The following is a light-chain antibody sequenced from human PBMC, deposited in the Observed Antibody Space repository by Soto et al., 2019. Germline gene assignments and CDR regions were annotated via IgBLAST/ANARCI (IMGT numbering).Light chain of an antibody. CDR3: SSYAGSNFVV. J-gene: IGLJ2*01. V-gene: IGLV2-8*01. CDR1: SSDVGGYNY. Sequence: QSALTQPPSASGSPGQSVTISCTGTSSDVGGYNYVSWYQQHPGKAPKLMIYEVSKRPSGVPDRFSGSKSGNTASLTVSGLQAEDEADYYCSSYAGSNFVVFGEGTKLTVL. CDR2: EVS.